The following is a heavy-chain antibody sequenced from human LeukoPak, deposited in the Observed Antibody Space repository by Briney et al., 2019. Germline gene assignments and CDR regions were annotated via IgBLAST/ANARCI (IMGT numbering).Heavy chain of an antibody. V-gene: IGHV3-21*01. D-gene: IGHD3-3*01. CDR1: GFTFSSYS. Sequence: PGGSLRLSCAASGFTFSSYSMNWVRQAPGKGLEWVSSISSSSSYIYYADSVKGRFTISRDNAKNSLYLQMNSLRAEDTAVYYCAREKKVLRSDLWSGYDAFDIWGQGTMVTVSS. CDR2: ISSSSSYI. CDR3: AREKKVLRSDLWSGYDAFDI. J-gene: IGHJ3*02.